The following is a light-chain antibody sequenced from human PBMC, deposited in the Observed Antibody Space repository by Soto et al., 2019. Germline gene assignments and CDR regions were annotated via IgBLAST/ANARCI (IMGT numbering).Light chain of an antibody. CDR3: QQYGSSPT. CDR2: GAS. Sequence: EIVLTQSPGTLSLFPGERATLSCRASQSLTTSYLAWYQQKPGQAPRLLIYGASSRATGIPDRFSGSGSGTDFTLTISRLEPDDFAVYYCQQYGSSPTFGQGTRLEIK. J-gene: IGKJ5*01. V-gene: IGKV3-20*01. CDR1: QSLTTSY.